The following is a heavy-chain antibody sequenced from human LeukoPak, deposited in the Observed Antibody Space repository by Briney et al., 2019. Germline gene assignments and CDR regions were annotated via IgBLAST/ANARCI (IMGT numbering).Heavy chain of an antibody. CDR1: GGTFNRYT. J-gene: IGHJ4*02. CDR3: ARAAEGLDY. CDR2: IIPILGIA. V-gene: IGHV1-69*02. D-gene: IGHD2-15*01. Sequence: SVKVSCKASGGTFNRYTISWLRQAPRQGLEWMGRIIPILGIANYAQKFQGRVTITADKSTNTAYMELNTLSSEDTPVYYCARAAEGLDYWGQGTLVTVSS.